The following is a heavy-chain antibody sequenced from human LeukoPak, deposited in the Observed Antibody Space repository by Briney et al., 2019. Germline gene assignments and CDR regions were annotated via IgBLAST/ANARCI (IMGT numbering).Heavy chain of an antibody. J-gene: IGHJ3*02. Sequence: GGSLRLSCTISGFTFSSYWMHWVRQAPGKGLVWVSRINLEGSSTNYADSVKGRFTISRDNAKNSLYLQMNSLRAEDTALYYCAKDSEVYDAFDIWGQGTMVTVSS. CDR2: INLEGSST. CDR3: AKDSEVYDAFDI. V-gene: IGHV3-74*01. CDR1: GFTFSSYW. D-gene: IGHD2-8*01.